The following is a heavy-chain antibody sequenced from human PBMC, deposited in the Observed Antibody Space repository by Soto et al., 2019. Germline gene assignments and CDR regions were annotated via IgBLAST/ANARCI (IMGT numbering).Heavy chain of an antibody. D-gene: IGHD3-10*01. CDR3: ARAGYYGSGILL. V-gene: IGHV3-48*02. CDR2: ISSSSSTI. Sequence: EVQLVESGGGLVQPGGSLRLSCAASGFTFNSYSMNWVRQAPGKGLEWVSYISSSSSTIYYADSVKGRFPISRDNAKNSLYLQMNSLRDEDTAVYYCARAGYYGSGILLWGQGTLVTVSS. CDR1: GFTFNSYS. J-gene: IGHJ4*02.